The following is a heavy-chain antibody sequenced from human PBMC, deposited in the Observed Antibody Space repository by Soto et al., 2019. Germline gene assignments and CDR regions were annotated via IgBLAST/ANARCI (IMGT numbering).Heavy chain of an antibody. CDR1: GGSFSGYY. CDR3: ARTTVTTTLTFDY. V-gene: IGHV4-34*01. CDR2: INHSGST. D-gene: IGHD4-17*01. J-gene: IGHJ4*02. Sequence: SETLSLTCAVYGGSFSGYYWSWIRQPPGKGLEWIGEINHSGSTNYNPSLKSRVTISVDTSKNQFSLKLSSVTAADTAVYYCARTTVTTTLTFDYWAREPWSPSPQ.